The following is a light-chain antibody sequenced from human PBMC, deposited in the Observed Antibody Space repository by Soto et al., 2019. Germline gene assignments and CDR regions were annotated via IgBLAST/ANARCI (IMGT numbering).Light chain of an antibody. CDR2: GAS. J-gene: IGKJ1*01. V-gene: IGKV3-15*01. Sequence: EIVMTQSPATLSVSPGERATLSCRASQSVSSNLAWYQQKPGQAPRLLIYGASTRATVIPARFSGSGSGTEFTLTISSLQSEDFAVYYCHQYNNWPPTWTFGQGTKVEIK. CDR3: HQYNNWPPTWT. CDR1: QSVSSN.